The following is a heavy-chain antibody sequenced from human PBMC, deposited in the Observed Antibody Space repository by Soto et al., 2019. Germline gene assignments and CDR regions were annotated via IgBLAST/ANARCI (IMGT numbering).Heavy chain of an antibody. CDR3: ARVMNPYSSSLYYFDY. Sequence: GASVKVSCKASGYTFISHVIHWVRQAPGQGLEWMGWINVGNGNTKYSQKFQGRVTVTRDTSASTAYMELSSLRSEDTAVYYCARVMNPYSSSLYYFDYWGLGTLVTVSS. CDR2: INVGNGNT. D-gene: IGHD6-13*01. J-gene: IGHJ4*02. V-gene: IGHV1-3*01. CDR1: GYTFISHV.